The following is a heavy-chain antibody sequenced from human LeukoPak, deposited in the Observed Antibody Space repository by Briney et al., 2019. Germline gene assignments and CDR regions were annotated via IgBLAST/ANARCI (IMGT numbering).Heavy chain of an antibody. CDR2: ISGSGGTT. Sequence: PGGSLRLSCAAFGFTFSSYGMRWVRQAPGKGLEWVSVISGSGGTTYYADSVQGRFTISRDNSKNTLYLQMNSLRAEDTAVYYCARADTPGYFDYWGQGTLVTVSS. V-gene: IGHV3-23*01. D-gene: IGHD2-15*01. J-gene: IGHJ4*02. CDR3: ARADTPGYFDY. CDR1: GFTFSSYG.